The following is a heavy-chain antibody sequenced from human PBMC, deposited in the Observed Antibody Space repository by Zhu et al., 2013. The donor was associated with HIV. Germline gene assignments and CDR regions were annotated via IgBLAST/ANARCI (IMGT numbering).Heavy chain of an antibody. Sequence: EVQLAQSGAEVKKPGATVKISCKVSGYTFTEYIHWVQQAPGKGLEWVGLVDPEDGETIYAEKFQGRVIMTRDTSISTAYMELSNLRSDDTAVYYCARSRTLEEAEYFQRWGQGTLVIVSS. V-gene: IGHV1-69-2*01. D-gene: IGHD1-1*01. CDR1: GYTFTEY. CDR3: ARSRTLEEAEYFQR. J-gene: IGHJ1*01. CDR2: VDPEDGET.